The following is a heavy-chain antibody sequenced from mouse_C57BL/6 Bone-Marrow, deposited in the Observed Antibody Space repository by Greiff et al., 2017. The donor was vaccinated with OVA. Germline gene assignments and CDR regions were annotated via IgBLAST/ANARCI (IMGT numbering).Heavy chain of an antibody. J-gene: IGHJ4*01. Sequence: EVKLVESGGDLVKPGGSLKLSCAASGFTFSSYGMSWVRQTPDKRLEWVATISSGGSYTYYPDSVKGRFTISRDNAKNTLYLQMSSLKSEDTAMYYCARRQLRLRYAMDYWGQGTSVTVSS. CDR3: ARRQLRLRYAMDY. CDR2: ISSGGSYT. CDR1: GFTFSSYG. D-gene: IGHD3-2*02. V-gene: IGHV5-6*02.